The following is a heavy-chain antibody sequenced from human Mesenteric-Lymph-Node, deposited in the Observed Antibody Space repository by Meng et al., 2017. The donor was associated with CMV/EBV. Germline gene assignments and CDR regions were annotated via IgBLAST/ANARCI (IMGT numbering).Heavy chain of an antibody. CDR1: GFTFSSYW. V-gene: IGHV3-74*01. CDR2: INSDGSTT. Sequence: GESLKISCAASGFTFSSYWMSWVRQAPGKGLVWVSRINSDGSTTSYADSVKGRFTISRDNAKNTLYLQMNSLRAEDTAVYYCARDPRPVDYYYGLDVWGQGTTVTVSS. CDR3: ARDPRPVDYYYGLDV. J-gene: IGHJ6*02.